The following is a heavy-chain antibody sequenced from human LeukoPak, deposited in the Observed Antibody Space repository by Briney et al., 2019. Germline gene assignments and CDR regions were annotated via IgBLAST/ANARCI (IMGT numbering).Heavy chain of an antibody. CDR2: IYHGGST. Sequence: SETLSLTCGVSGYSISSGYYWGWIRQPPGKGLEWIGSIYHGGSTYYNPSLKRRVTISVDTSKNQFSLKLSSLTAADTAVYYCARVIYCSGGSCYDGAWFDPWGQGTLVTVSS. V-gene: IGHV4-38-2*01. D-gene: IGHD2-15*01. J-gene: IGHJ5*02. CDR3: ARVIYCSGGSCYDGAWFDP. CDR1: GYSISSGYY.